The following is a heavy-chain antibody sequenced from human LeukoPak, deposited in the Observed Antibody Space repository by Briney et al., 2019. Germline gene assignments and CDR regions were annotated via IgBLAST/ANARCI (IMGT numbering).Heavy chain of an antibody. V-gene: IGHV1-8*01. Sequence: ASVEVSSQASGFTLTRYDIYWVRQATGQGVEWVGWMNPNSGNTGYAQKFQGRVTMTRNTSISTAYMELSSLRSEDTAVYYCARFGYYYYGMDVWGQGTTVTVSS. D-gene: IGHD3-10*01. CDR2: MNPNSGNT. CDR3: ARFGYYYYGMDV. J-gene: IGHJ6*02. CDR1: GFTLTRYD.